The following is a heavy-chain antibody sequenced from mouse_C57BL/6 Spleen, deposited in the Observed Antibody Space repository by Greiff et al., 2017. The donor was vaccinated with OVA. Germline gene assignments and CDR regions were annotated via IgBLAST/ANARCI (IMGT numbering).Heavy chain of an antibody. D-gene: IGHD2-4*01. CDR3: ARGDYGLYYFDY. J-gene: IGHJ2*01. CDR2: INPNNGGT. CDR1: GYTFTDYN. V-gene: IGHV1-18*01. Sequence: SGPELVKPGASVKIPCKASGYTFTDYNMDWVKQSHGKSLEWIGDINPNNGGTIYNQKFKGKATLTVDKSSSTAYMELRSLTSEDTAVYYCARGDYGLYYFDYWGQGTTLTVSS.